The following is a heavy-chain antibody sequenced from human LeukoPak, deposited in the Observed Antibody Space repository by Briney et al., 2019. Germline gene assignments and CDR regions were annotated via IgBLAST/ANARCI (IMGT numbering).Heavy chain of an antibody. Sequence: PGGSLRLSCAASGFTFSSHWMSWVRQAPGKGLEWVANIKQDGSEKYYVDSVKGRFTISRDNAKNSLYLQMNSLRAEDTAVYYCARVLRYYYDSSTGWFDPWGQGTLVTVSS. CDR2: IKQDGSEK. J-gene: IGHJ5*02. V-gene: IGHV3-7*01. CDR1: GFTFSSHW. CDR3: ARVLRYYYDSSTGWFDP. D-gene: IGHD3-22*01.